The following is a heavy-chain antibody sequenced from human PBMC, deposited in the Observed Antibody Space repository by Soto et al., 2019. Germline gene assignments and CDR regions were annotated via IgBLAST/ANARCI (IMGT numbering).Heavy chain of an antibody. V-gene: IGHV4-39*07. CDR2: IYYSGST. D-gene: IGHD3-10*01. Sequence: SETLSLTCTVSGGSISSSSYYWGWIRQPPGKGLEWIGSIYYSGSTNYNPSLKSRVTISVDTSKNQFSLKLSSVTAADTAVYYCARGRLLWFGEPRRYYYYYGMDVWGQGTTVTGS. J-gene: IGHJ6*02. CDR3: ARGRLLWFGEPRRYYYYYGMDV. CDR1: GGSISSSSYY.